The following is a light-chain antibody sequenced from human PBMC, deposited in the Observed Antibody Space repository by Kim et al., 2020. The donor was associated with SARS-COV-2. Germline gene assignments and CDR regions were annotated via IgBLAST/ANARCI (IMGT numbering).Light chain of an antibody. CDR3: QLYNSYAYT. J-gene: IGKJ2*01. V-gene: IGKV1-5*03. Sequence: DIQMTQSPSTLSASVGDRVTITCRASQSIGSWLAWSQQKPGKAPNLLIYKALSLESGVPSRFSGSGSGTEFTLTISSLQPDDFATFFCQLYNSYAYT. CDR1: QSIGSW. CDR2: KAL.